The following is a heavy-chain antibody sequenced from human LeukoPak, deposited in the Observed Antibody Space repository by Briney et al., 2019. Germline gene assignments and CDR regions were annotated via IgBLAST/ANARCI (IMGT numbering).Heavy chain of an antibody. J-gene: IGHJ3*02. CDR1: GFTFSDYY. Sequence: PGGSLRLSCAASGFTFSDYYMSWIRQAPGKGLEWVSYISSSGSTIYYADSVKGRFTISRDNAKNPLYLQMNSLRAEDTAVYYCARDGYSSSWYFEVDAFDIWGQGTMVTVSS. D-gene: IGHD6-13*01. V-gene: IGHV3-11*04. CDR2: ISSSGSTI. CDR3: ARDGYSSSWYFEVDAFDI.